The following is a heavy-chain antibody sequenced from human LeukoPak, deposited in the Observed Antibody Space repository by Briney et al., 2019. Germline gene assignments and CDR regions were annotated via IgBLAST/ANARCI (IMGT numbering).Heavy chain of an antibody. CDR1: GFTFSSYW. D-gene: IGHD4-17*01. J-gene: IGHJ4*02. V-gene: IGHV3-74*01. CDR2: INSDGSST. CDR3: ARVPPGGHDYGDSFDY. Sequence: PGGSLRLSCAASGFTFSSYWMHWVRQAPGKGLVWVSRINSDGSSTSYADSVKGRFTISRDNAKNTLYLQMNSLRAEDTAVYYCARVPPGGHDYGDSFDYWGQGSLVTVSS.